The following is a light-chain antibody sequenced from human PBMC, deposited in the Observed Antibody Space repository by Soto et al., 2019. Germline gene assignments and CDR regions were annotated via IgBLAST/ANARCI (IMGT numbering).Light chain of an antibody. J-gene: IGLJ2*01. CDR1: SSNIGAGYD. Sequence: QSVLTQPPSVSGAPGQRVALSCAGTSSNIGAGYDVHWYQHLPGTAPKLLIFGNINRPAGVPDRFSGSKSGTSASLAISGLQAADEGYYYCPTYDTGVSGSIFGGGTKVTVL. V-gene: IGLV1-40*01. CDR2: GNI. CDR3: PTYDTGVSGSI.